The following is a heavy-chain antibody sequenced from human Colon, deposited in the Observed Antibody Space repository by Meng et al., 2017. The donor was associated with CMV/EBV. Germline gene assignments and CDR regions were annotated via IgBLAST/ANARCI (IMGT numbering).Heavy chain of an antibody. J-gene: IGHJ4*02. Sequence: SCGASGFTFSDYNMDWVRQAPGKGLEWVASITGTSLYIYYADSVKGRFTISRDNAKNSLYLQMDSLTADDTAVYYCVRDQSKGPTNWNYEYYFDHWGQGALVTVS. CDR1: GFTFSDYN. V-gene: IGHV3-21*01. CDR3: VRDQSKGPTNWNYEYYFDH. D-gene: IGHD1-7*01. CDR2: ITGTSLYI.